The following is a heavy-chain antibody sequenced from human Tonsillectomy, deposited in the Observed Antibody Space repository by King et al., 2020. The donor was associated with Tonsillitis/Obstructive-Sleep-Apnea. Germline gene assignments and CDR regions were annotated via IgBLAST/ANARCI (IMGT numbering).Heavy chain of an antibody. D-gene: IGHD2-2*01. V-gene: IGHV4-59*08. Sequence: QLQESGPGLVKPSETLSLTCTVSGGSISSYYWSWFRQPPGKGLEWIGYIYYSGSTNYNPSLKSRVTISVDTSKNQFSLKLSSVTAADTAVYYCATHEVRPLVPAHWFHPWGQGTLVTVSS. J-gene: IGHJ5*02. CDR3: ATHEVRPLVPAHWFHP. CDR1: GGSISSYY. CDR2: IYYSGST.